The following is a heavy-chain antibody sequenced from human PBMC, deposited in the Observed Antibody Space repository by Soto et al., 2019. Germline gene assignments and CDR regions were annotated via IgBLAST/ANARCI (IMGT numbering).Heavy chain of an antibody. CDR3: AKEFHSWNYFDY. Sequence: VGSLRLSCAASGFTFSGSGMHWVRQAPGKGLEWVAVISYDGSNKFYADSVKGRFTISRDNFRNTLYLQMNSLRAEDTAVYYCAKEFHSWNYFDYWGQGTLVTVSS. J-gene: IGHJ4*02. D-gene: IGHD1-20*01. V-gene: IGHV3-30*18. CDR2: ISYDGSNK. CDR1: GFTFSGSG.